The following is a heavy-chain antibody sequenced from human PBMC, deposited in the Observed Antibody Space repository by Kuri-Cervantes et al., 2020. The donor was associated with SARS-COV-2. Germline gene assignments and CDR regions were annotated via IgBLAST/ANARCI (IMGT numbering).Heavy chain of an antibody. CDR1: GFTFDDYA. Sequence: GGSLRLSCAASGFTFDDYAMHWVRQAPGKGLEWVSGISWSSGSIGYADSVKGRFTISRDNAKNSLYLQMNSLRAEDMALYYRAKDGIVVVPAAKEGYYYYYMDVWGKGTTVTVSS. D-gene: IGHD2-2*01. CDR3: AKDGIVVVPAAKEGYYYYYMDV. J-gene: IGHJ6*03. CDR2: ISWSSGSI. V-gene: IGHV3-9*03.